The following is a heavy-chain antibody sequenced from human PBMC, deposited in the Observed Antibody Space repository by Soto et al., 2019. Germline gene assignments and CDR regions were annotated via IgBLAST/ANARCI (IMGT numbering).Heavy chain of an antibody. CDR2: IYAGDSET. Sequence: GESLKISCKGSGYSFISYWIGWMRQMPGKGLELMGIIYAGDSETRYSPSFQGQVSISVDKSMSTAYLQWSSLKASDTAMYYCTRHTSDRYGSDYWGQGTLVTVSS. J-gene: IGHJ4*02. V-gene: IGHV5-51*01. CDR3: TRHTSDRYGSDY. D-gene: IGHD5-18*01. CDR1: GYSFISYW.